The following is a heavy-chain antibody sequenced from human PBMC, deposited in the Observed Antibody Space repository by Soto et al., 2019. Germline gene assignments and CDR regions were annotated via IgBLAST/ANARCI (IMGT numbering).Heavy chain of an antibody. CDR3: ARGRVVPAAIDYYYYYMDV. D-gene: IGHD2-2*02. V-gene: IGHV4-34*01. Sequence: SETLSLTWAVYDGSFIGYYWSWIRQPPGKGLEWIGEINHSGSTNYNPSLKSRVTISVDTSKNQFSLKLSSVTAADTAVYYCARGRVVPAAIDYYYYYMDVWGKGTTVTVSS. CDR2: INHSGST. CDR1: DGSFIGYY. J-gene: IGHJ6*03.